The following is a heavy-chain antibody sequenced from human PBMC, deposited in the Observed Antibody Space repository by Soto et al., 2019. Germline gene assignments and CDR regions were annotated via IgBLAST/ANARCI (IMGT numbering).Heavy chain of an antibody. CDR1: GYRFIGYF. D-gene: IGHD6-6*01. J-gene: IGHJ4*02. V-gene: IGHV1-2*04. Sequence: ASVKVSCKTSGYRFIGYFIHWVRQAPGQGLEWMGWISPDSGGTNYAQKFRGWVTMTRDKSISTAYMELSSLRSDDTAVYYCGRRFSSSSSHVDYWGQGTLVTVSS. CDR3: GRRFSSSSSHVDY. CDR2: ISPDSGGT.